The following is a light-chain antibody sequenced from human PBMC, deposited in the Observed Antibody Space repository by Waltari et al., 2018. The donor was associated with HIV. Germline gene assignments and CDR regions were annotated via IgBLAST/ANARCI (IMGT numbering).Light chain of an antibody. CDR1: KLGDKY. CDR2: QDS. J-gene: IGLJ2*01. V-gene: IGLV3-1*01. Sequence: SYELTQPPSVSVSPGQTASITCSGDKLGDKYACWYQQKPGQSPVLVIYQDSKRPSGIPERFSGSNSGYTATLTISGTQAMDEADYYCQAWDSSVVFGVGTKLTVL. CDR3: QAWDSSVV.